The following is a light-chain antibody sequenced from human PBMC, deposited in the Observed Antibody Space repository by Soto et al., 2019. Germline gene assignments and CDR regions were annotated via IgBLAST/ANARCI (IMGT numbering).Light chain of an antibody. J-gene: IGKJ5*01. CDR3: QQYTSPPTT. CDR1: QNFSSNY. Sequence: DILLTQSPYSLSMSPWDRATLSCQASQNFSSNYLAWCQQRPGQAHRLLIYDASRRAAGIPDRFSGSGSGTDFTLTITRLEPEDFAAYFCQQYTSPPTTVGHGTRLEIK. CDR2: DAS. V-gene: IGKV3-20*01.